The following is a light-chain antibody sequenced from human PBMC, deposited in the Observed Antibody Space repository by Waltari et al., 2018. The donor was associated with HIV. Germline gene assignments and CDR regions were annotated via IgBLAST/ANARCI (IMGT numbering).Light chain of an antibody. CDR1: QDINNY. CDR3: QQYDSLPLS. J-gene: IGKJ4*01. CDR2: DSS. V-gene: IGKV1-33*01. Sequence: DILLTQSPSSLSASAGDRITITCQSTQDINNYVNWYHHKPGRAPEFLIHDSSPRQTGVPSRFTGSGYGAHFTLRVNNLRPEDTGTFYCQQYDSLPLSFGGGTRVQI.